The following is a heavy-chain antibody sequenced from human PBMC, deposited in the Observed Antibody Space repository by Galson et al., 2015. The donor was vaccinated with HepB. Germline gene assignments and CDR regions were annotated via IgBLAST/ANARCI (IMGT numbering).Heavy chain of an antibody. D-gene: IGHD4-23*01. V-gene: IGHV1-69*04. CDR1: GGTFSSYA. Sequence: SVKVSCKASGGTFSSYAISWVRQAPGQGLEWMGRIIPILGIANYAQKFQGRVTITADKSTSTAYMELSSLRSEDTAVYYCAREETQPKDPYYYYMDVWGKGTTVTVSS. CDR3: AREETQPKDPYYYYMDV. CDR2: IIPILGIA. J-gene: IGHJ6*03.